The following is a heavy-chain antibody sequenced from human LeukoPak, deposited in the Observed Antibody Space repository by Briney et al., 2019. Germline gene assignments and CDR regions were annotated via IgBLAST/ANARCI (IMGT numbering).Heavy chain of an antibody. CDR1: GFTFSSYA. Sequence: GGSLRLSCAASGFTFSSYAMSWVRQAPGKGLEWVSAISGSGGSTYYADSVEGRFTISRDNSKNTLYLQMNSLRAEDTAVYYCAKDPDNADYFDYWGQGTLVTVSS. CDR2: ISGSGGST. D-gene: IGHD5-24*01. CDR3: AKDPDNADYFDY. J-gene: IGHJ4*02. V-gene: IGHV3-23*01.